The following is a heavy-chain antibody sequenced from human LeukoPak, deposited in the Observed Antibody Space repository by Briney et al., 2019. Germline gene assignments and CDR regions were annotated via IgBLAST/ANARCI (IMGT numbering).Heavy chain of an antibody. CDR3: ARDPRRNYDILTGYPADAFDI. D-gene: IGHD3-9*01. Sequence: ASVKVSRKASGYTFTSYGISWVRQAPGQGLEWMGWISAYNGNTNYAQKLQGRVTMTTDTSTSTAYMELRSLRSDDTAVYYCARDPRRNYDILTGYPADAFDIWGQGTMVTVSS. J-gene: IGHJ3*02. V-gene: IGHV1-18*04. CDR2: ISAYNGNT. CDR1: GYTFTSYG.